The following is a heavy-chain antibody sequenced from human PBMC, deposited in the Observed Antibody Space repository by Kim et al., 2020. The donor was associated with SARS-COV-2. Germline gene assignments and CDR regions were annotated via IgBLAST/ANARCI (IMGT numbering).Heavy chain of an antibody. V-gene: IGHV3-7*03. D-gene: IGHD3-10*01. J-gene: IGHJ4*02. CDR2: INQDGSEK. CDR1: GFSFSTYW. CDR3: ATNRGLGY. Sequence: GGSLRLSCVVSGFSFSTYWMSWVRQAPGKGLEWVANINQDGSEKHYVDFVKGRFTISRDNAKNSLYLQMGSLRAEDTAVYYCATNRGLGYWGQGTLVTV.